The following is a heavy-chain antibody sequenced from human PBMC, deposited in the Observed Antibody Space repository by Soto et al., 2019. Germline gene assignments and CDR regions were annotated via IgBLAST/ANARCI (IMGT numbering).Heavy chain of an antibody. CDR1: GYTFTSYG. D-gene: IGHD3-16*01. CDR2: INPYNGNT. CDR3: ARDWFGIDY. Sequence: QVQLVQSGDEVKKPGASVTVSCKASGYTFTSYGISWVRQAPGQGLEWMGWINPYNGNTNYAQKLQGRVTMTTDTSTNTADMELRSLRSDDTAVYYCARDWFGIDYWGQGTLVTVSS. V-gene: IGHV1-18*01. J-gene: IGHJ4*02.